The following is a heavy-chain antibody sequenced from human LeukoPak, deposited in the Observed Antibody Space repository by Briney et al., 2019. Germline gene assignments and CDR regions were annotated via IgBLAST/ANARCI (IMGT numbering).Heavy chain of an antibody. CDR1: GFTFSSYS. D-gene: IGHD1-14*01. Sequence: PGGSLRLSCTASGFTFSSYSMNWVRQAPGKGLEWVSHITTTCSSIYYADSAKGRFTVSRDNAKNSLSLQMHSLRDEDTAVYYCARGSNRAFDNWGQGTLVTVSS. CDR2: ITTTCSSI. V-gene: IGHV3-48*02. J-gene: IGHJ4*02. CDR3: ARGSNRAFDN.